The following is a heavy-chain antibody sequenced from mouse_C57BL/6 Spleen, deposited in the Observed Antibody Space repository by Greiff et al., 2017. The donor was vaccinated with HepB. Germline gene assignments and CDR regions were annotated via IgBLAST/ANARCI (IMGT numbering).Heavy chain of an antibody. D-gene: IGHD1-1*01. CDR3: ARGYDGSWAMDY. V-gene: IGHV1-69*01. CDR1: GYTFTSYW. CDR2: IDPSDSYT. J-gene: IGHJ4*01. Sequence: VQLQQSGAELVMPGASVKLSCKASGYTFTSYWMHWVKQRPGQGLEWIGEIDPSDSYTNYNQKFKGKSTLTVDKSSSTAYMQLSSRTSEDSAVYYCARGYDGSWAMDYWGQGTSVTVSS.